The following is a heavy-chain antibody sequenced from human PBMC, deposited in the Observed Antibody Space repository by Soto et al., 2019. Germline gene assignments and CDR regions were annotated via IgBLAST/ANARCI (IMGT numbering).Heavy chain of an antibody. CDR2: IIPIFGTA. V-gene: IGHV1-69*12. J-gene: IGHJ3*02. Sequence: QVQLVQSGAELKKPGSSVKVSCKASGGTFSSYAISWVRQAPGQGLEWMGGIIPIFGTAHYAQKFQGRVTITADESTSTACMELSSLRSEDTALYYCARDLGYCSGGSCYHDAFDIWGQGTMVTVSS. CDR3: ARDLGYCSGGSCYHDAFDI. CDR1: GGTFSSYA. D-gene: IGHD2-15*01.